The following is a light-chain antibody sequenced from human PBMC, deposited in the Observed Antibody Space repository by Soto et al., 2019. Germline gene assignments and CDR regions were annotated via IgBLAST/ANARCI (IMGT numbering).Light chain of an antibody. CDR3: SSYTSSSTPV. V-gene: IGLV2-14*01. CDR2: VVS. Sequence: QSVLTQPASVSGSPGQSITISCTGTSSDVGGYNYVSWYQQHPGKAPKLMIYVVSNRPSGVSNRFSGSKSGNTASLTISGLQAEDEADYYCSSYTSSSTPVFGGGTKLTVL. J-gene: IGLJ2*01. CDR1: SSDVGGYNY.